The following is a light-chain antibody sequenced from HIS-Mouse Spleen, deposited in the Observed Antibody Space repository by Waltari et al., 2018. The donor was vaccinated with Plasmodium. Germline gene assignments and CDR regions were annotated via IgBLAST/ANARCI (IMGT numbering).Light chain of an antibody. CDR1: SSDVGGYNY. CDR2: EVS. V-gene: IGLV2-8*01. J-gene: IGLJ3*02. Sequence: QSALTQPPSASGSPGQSVTISCTGTSSDVGGYNYVSWYKQHPGKAPKLMIYEVSRRPSGVPDRFSGSKSGNTASLTVSGLQAEDEADYYCSSYAGSNNVWVFGGGTKLTVL. CDR3: SSYAGSNNVWV.